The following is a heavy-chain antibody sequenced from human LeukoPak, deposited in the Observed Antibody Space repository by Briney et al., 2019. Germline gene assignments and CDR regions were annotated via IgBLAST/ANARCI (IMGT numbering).Heavy chain of an antibody. Sequence: GGSLRLSCAASGFTFSTYAMSWVRQAPGKGLEWVSAISGSGGTTYNADSVKGRFTISRDNSKSTLYLQMNSLRAEDPALYYCAKDKYNFWSGSNYYYMDVWGKGTTVTVSS. CDR3: AKDKYNFWSGSNYYYMDV. J-gene: IGHJ6*03. CDR2: ISGSGGTT. V-gene: IGHV3-23*01. D-gene: IGHD3-3*01. CDR1: GFTFSTYA.